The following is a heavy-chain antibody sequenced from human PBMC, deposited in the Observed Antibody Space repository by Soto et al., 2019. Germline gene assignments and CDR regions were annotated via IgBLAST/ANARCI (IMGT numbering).Heavy chain of an antibody. D-gene: IGHD1-1*01. CDR3: ARHRIEVVWRGFDY. J-gene: IGHJ4*02. Sequence: NPSETLSLTCFVSGASFSDSDSYWGWLRQPPGKGLQWIGSSSYNGGTFYNPSLKGRVAISVDPSKKHSSLQVTSVSAADTAVYYCARHRIEVVWRGFDYWGQGSPVTVS. CDR2: SSYNGGT. V-gene: IGHV4-39*01. CDR1: GASFSDSDSY.